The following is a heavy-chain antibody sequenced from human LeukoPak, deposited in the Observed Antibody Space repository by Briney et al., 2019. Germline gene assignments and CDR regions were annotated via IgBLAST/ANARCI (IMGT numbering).Heavy chain of an antibody. D-gene: IGHD3-10*01. CDR1: GGTFSSYA. CDR2: IIPIFGTA. J-gene: IGHJ4*02. V-gene: IGHV1-69*01. CDR3: AIYSSGSYLRSDYYFDY. Sequence: GSSVKVSCKASGGTFSSYAISWVRQAPGQGLEWMGGIIPIFGTANYAQKFQGRVTITADESTSTAYMELSSLRSEDTAVYYCAIYSSGSYLRSDYYFDYWGQGTLVTVSS.